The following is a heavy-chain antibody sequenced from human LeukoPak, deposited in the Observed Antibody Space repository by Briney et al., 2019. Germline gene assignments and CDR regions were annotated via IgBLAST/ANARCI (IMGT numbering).Heavy chain of an antibody. Sequence: SETLSLTCTVSGVSISSHYWTWIRQPPGKGLEWIAYMYYSGSTNYNPSLKSRVTISVDTSKNQFSLKLSSVTAADTAVYYCARLAVDYYMDVWGKGTTVTVSS. D-gene: IGHD2-15*01. V-gene: IGHV4-59*08. CDR3: ARLAVDYYMDV. J-gene: IGHJ6*03. CDR1: GVSISSHY. CDR2: MYYSGST.